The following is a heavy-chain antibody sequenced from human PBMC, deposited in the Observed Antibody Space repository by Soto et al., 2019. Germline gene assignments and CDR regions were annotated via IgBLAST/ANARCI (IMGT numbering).Heavy chain of an antibody. D-gene: IGHD1-1*01. CDR3: ANQRGGDDRDFDY. CDR2: IYSGGST. V-gene: IGHV3-66*01. CDR1: GSTVSSNY. J-gene: IGHJ4*02. Sequence: EVQLVESGGGLVQPGGSLRLSCAASGSTVSSNYMSWVRQAPGKGLEWVSVIYSGGSTYYADSVKGRFTISRDNSKNTLYLQMNSLRAEDTAVYYCANQRGGDDRDFDYWGQGTLVTVSS.